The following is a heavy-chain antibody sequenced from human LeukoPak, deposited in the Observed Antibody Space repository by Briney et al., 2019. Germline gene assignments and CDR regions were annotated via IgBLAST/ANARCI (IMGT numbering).Heavy chain of an antibody. J-gene: IGHJ5*02. Sequence: SETLSLTCAVYGGSFSGYYWSWIRQPPGKGLEWIGEINHSGSTNYNPSLKSRVTISVDTSKNQFSLKLSSVTAADTAVYYCARGRRSSWFDPWGQGTLVTVSS. CDR1: GGSFSGYY. V-gene: IGHV4-34*01. CDR2: INHSGST. CDR3: ARGRRSSWFDP.